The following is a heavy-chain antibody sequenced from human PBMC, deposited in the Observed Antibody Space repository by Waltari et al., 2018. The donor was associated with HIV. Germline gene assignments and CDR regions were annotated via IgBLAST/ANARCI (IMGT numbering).Heavy chain of an antibody. CDR3: AKDTTGRPEGAEY. CDR2: ISWNSGSI. Sequence: EVQLVESGGGLVQPGRSLRLSCAASGFTFDDYAMHWARQGPGKGLEWVSGISWNSGSIGYADSVKGRFTISRDNAKNSLYLQMNSLRAEDTALYYCAKDTTGRPEGAEYWGQGTLVTVSS. V-gene: IGHV3-9*01. D-gene: IGHD4-4*01. J-gene: IGHJ4*02. CDR1: GFTFDDYA.